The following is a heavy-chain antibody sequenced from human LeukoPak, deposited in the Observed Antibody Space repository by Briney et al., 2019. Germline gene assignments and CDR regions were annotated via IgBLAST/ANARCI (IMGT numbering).Heavy chain of an antibody. J-gene: IGHJ4*02. CDR1: GGTFSSYA. CDR3: ARDQTGQDFDY. CDR2: IIPILGIA. Sequence: SVTVSCKAPGGTFSSYAISWVRQAPGQGLEWMGRIIPILGIANYAQKFQGRVTITADKSTSTAYMELSSLRSEDTAVYYCARDQTGQDFDYWGQGTLVTVSS. V-gene: IGHV1-69*04.